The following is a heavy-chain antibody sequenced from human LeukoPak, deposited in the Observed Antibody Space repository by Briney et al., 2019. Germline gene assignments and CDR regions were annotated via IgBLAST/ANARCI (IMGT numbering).Heavy chain of an antibody. CDR1: GFTFSTYS. CDR2: ISTSSSYI. V-gene: IGHV3-21*01. J-gene: IGHJ5*02. CDR3: ARGADGVSSNSRGWFDP. Sequence: GGSLRLSCAASGFTFSTYSMNWVRQAPGKGLEWVSSISTSSSYIYYADSVKGRFTISRDNARNSLYLQMNTLRAEDTAVYSCARGADGVSSNSRGWFDPWGQGTLVTVSS. D-gene: IGHD2-15*01.